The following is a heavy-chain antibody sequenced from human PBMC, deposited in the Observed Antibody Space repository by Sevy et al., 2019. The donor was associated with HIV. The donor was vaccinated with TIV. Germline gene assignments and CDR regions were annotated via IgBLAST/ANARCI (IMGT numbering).Heavy chain of an antibody. V-gene: IGHV1-69*13. CDR3: ARSISWYASFDY. Sequence: ASVKVSWKSSGRTFRSNAISWVRQAPGQGLEWMGGIIPMFGTANYAQKFQGRVTITADESASTAYIELSSLRSDDTAIYYCARSISWYASFDYWGQGTLVTVSS. CDR1: GRTFRSNA. CDR2: IIPMFGTA. J-gene: IGHJ4*02. D-gene: IGHD6-13*01.